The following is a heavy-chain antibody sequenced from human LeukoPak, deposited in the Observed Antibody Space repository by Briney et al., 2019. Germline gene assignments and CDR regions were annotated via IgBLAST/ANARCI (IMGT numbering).Heavy chain of an antibody. CDR2: IYHGGST. V-gene: IGHV4-4*02. CDR1: GGSIISSSW. Sequence: SETLSLTCAVSGGSIISSSWWSWVRQPPGKGLEWIGEIYHGGSTNYNPSLKSRVTISIDKSKNQFSLKLTTVTAADTAVYYCAKGRKDFDTNLGPFDSWGQGILVTVSS. J-gene: IGHJ4*02. CDR3: AKGRKDFDTNLGPFDS. D-gene: IGHD3-9*01.